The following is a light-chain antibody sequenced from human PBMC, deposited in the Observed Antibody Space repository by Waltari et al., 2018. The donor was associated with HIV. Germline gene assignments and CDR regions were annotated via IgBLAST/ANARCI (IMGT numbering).Light chain of an antibody. J-gene: IGKJ2*01. CDR1: QSVLYSSNNKNY. CDR2: GAS. V-gene: IGKV4-1*01. CDR3: QQYYSTPQT. Sequence: DIVMTQSPDSLAVSLGERATINCKSSQSVLYSSNNKNYLAWYQQKPGQPPKLLIYGASTRESGVPDRFSGSGSGTDFTLTISSLQAEDVAVYYCQQYYSTPQTFGQGTKLEIK.